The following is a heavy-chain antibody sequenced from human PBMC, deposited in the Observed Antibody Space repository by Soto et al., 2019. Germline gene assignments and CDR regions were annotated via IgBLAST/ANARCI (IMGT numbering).Heavy chain of an antibody. J-gene: IGHJ4*02. CDR2: IYYSGNT. Sequence: SETLSLTCTVSGDSMSTYYWNWIRQPPGKGLEWIGYIYYSGNTNYNPSLKSRVTISVDTSKNQFSLKLSSVTAADTAVYYCARGLITGSQYSGGWYYFDSWGQGTQVTVSS. V-gene: IGHV4-59*12. CDR3: ARGLITGSQYSGGWYYFDS. D-gene: IGHD1-26*01. CDR1: GDSMSTYY.